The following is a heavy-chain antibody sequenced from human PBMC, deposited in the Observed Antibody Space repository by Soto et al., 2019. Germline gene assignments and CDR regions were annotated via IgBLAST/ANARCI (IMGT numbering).Heavy chain of an antibody. CDR2: ISAYNGNT. J-gene: IGHJ6*02. D-gene: IGHD3-10*01. Sequence: QVQLVQSGAEVKKPGASVKVSCKASGYTFTSYGISWVRQAPGQGLEWMGWISAYNGNTNYAQKLQGRVTMTTDTSTSTANMELRSLRSDDTAVYYCARDLDLVRGEGPNMDVWGQGTTVTVSS. V-gene: IGHV1-18*01. CDR3: ARDLDLVRGEGPNMDV. CDR1: GYTFTSYG.